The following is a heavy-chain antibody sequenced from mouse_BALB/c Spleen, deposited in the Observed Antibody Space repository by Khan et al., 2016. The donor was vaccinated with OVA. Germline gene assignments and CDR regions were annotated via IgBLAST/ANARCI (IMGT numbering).Heavy chain of an antibody. Sequence: QVHVKQSGPGLVAPSQNLSITCTVSGFSLSDYGVSWIRQPPGKGLEWLGVLWGGGSTYYNSALKSRLSISKDNSKSQVFLKMSSLQSDDTAMFYCAKGVWSYYYTLDYWGQGTSVTVSS. CDR2: LWGGGST. CDR3: AKGVWSYYYTLDY. CDR1: GFSLSDYG. J-gene: IGHJ4*01. V-gene: IGHV2-6-5*01.